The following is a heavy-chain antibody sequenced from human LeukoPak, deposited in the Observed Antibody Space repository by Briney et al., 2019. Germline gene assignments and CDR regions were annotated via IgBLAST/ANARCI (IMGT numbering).Heavy chain of an antibody. J-gene: IGHJ4*02. Sequence: GGSLRLSCAASGFTFSNYWMSWVRQAPGRGLEWVANINQDGSEKYYSDSVKGRFTISRYNAKNLLYLQMSSLRAEDTAVYYCAERGHWGQGILVTVSS. CDR1: GFTFSNYW. D-gene: IGHD3-16*01. CDR2: INQDGSEK. CDR3: AERGH. V-gene: IGHV3-7*01.